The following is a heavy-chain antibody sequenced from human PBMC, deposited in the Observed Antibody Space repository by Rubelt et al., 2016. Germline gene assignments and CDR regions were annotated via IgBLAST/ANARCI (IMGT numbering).Heavy chain of an antibody. CDR3: ARDNSNYVVSYNWFDA. CDR2: INADGSSA. Sequence: GGSLRLSCAVSGFTFSSYWMHWVRQAPGKGLVWVSRINADGSSANYADSVKGRFTISSDNAKKTLYLKMKSLRAEDTAVYYCARDNSNYVVSYNWFDAWGQGTLVTVSS. V-gene: IGHV3-74*01. D-gene: IGHD4-11*01. J-gene: IGHJ5*02. CDR1: GFTFSSYW.